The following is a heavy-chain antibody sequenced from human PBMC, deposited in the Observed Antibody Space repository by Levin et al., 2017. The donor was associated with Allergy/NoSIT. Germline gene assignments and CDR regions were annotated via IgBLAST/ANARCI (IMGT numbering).Heavy chain of an antibody. D-gene: IGHD3-3*01. CDR2: ISWNSGSV. CDR3: TKGRGRLLRSTTFDD. CDR1: GFTFDDYV. V-gene: IGHV3-9*01. J-gene: IGHJ4*02. Sequence: GGSLRLSCAASGFTFDDYVMHWVRQAPGKGLEWVAHISWNSGSVGYVESVKGRFAISRDNVKGSLYLQMNSLRPEDTAFYYCTKGRGRLLRSTTFDDWGQGTLVTVSS.